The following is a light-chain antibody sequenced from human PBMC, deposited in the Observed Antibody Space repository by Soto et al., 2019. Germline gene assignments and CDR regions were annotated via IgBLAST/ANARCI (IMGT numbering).Light chain of an antibody. V-gene: IGLV2-11*01. Sequence: QSVLTQPRSVSGSPGQSVTISCTGTSSDVGGYNHVSWHQQHPGTAPKLMIYDVGKRPSGVPDRFSGSKSGNTASLTISGLQAEDEADYYCCSYTSSNSRVFGSGTKVTVL. CDR3: CSYTSSNSRV. CDR2: DVG. J-gene: IGLJ1*01. CDR1: SSDVGGYNH.